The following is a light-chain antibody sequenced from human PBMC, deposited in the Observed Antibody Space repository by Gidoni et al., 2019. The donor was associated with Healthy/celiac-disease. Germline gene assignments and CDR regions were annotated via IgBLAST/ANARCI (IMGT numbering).Light chain of an antibody. CDR2: EDN. Sequence: FMLTQPHSVSESPGKTVTSSCTRTSGSIASNYVQWYQQRPGSAPTTVIYEDNQTPSGVPGRFSGSIDSSSNSASLTISGLRTEDEADYFCQSYDTTDYVFGTGTKVTVL. CDR3: QSYDTTDYV. J-gene: IGLJ1*01. V-gene: IGLV6-57*04. CDR1: SGSIASNY.